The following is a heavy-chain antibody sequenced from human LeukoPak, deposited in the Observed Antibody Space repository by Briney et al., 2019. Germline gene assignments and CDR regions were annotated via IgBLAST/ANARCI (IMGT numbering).Heavy chain of an antibody. CDR2: ISSSSSYT. CDR3: ARASTRMTTAGLVDY. V-gene: IGHV3-11*05. CDR1: GFTFSDYY. J-gene: IGHJ4*02. D-gene: IGHD6-13*01. Sequence: PGGSLRLSCAASGFTFSDYYMSWIRQAPGKGLEWVSYISSSSSYTNYADSVKGRFTISRDNAKNSLYLQMNSLRAEDTAVYYCARASTRMTTAGLVDYWGQGTLVTVSS.